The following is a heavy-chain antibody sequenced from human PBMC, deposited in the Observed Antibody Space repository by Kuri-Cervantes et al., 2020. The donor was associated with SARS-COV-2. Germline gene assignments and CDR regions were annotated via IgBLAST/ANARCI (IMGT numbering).Heavy chain of an antibody. D-gene: IGHD4-17*01. J-gene: IGHJ4*02. CDR3: AKEGGDGDYADYYFDY. Sequence: LSLTCAASGFTFSSYEMNWVRQAPGKGLEWVSAISGSGGSTYYADSVEGRFTISRDNSKNTLYLQTNSLRAEDTAVYYCAKEGGDGDYADYYFDYWGQGTLVTVSS. CDR1: GFTFSSYE. V-gene: IGHV3-23*01. CDR2: ISGSGGST.